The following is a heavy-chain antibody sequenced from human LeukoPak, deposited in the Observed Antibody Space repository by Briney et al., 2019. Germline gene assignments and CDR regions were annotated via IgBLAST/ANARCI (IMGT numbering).Heavy chain of an antibody. CDR1: GFVFSTYD. Sequence: PGRSLRLSCAASGFVFSTYDMHWVRQTPGQGLEWVAIISSEGNTQYYADSVKGRFTISRDNSKNTLYLQMNSLRAEDTAFYYCRVFLTSRDYWGQGSLVTVSS. D-gene: IGHD3-9*01. V-gene: IGHV3-30*03. CDR3: RVFLTSRDY. CDR2: ISSEGNTQ. J-gene: IGHJ4*02.